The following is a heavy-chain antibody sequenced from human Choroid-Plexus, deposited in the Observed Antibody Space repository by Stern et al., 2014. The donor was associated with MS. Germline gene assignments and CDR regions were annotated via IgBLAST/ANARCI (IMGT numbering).Heavy chain of an antibody. CDR3: AKDRQWSTYFFDY. J-gene: IGHJ4*02. D-gene: IGHD2-15*01. Sequence: VQLVESGGGVAQPGRPLILSCAASGFTFSNFGMHWVRQAPGKGLEWVALISYDGSVKYYADSVKGRFTIFRDNSKNTLYMHMNSLRAEDTAVYYCAKDRQWSTYFFDYWGQGSLVTVSS. V-gene: IGHV3-30*18. CDR2: ISYDGSVK. CDR1: GFTFSNFG.